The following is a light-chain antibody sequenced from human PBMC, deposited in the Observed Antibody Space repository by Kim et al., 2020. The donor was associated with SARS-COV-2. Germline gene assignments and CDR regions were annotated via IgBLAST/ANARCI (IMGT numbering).Light chain of an antibody. Sequence: GETVPISCTRSIRSIASTNVQWDQQRPGTSPTAVIFENNQRPSWVPDRFSGSIDGSSNSASLTISGLTTEYEADYSCQSFDGNTHVFSGGTQLTVL. V-gene: IGLV6-57*01. CDR3: QSFDGNTHV. CDR1: IRSIASTN. CDR2: ENN. J-gene: IGLJ3*02.